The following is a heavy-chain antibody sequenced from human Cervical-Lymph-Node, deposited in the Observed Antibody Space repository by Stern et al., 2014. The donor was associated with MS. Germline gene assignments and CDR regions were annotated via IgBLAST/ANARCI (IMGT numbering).Heavy chain of an antibody. D-gene: IGHD2-21*02. J-gene: IGHJ2*01. Sequence: QLQLQESGPGLVKPSETLSLTCTVSGGAVSDYYWTWIRQRPGKGLEWIGYISDTGTTNYNRSLHSRVTITLDTSQNQVSLRLRSVTAADTAVYYCARDPSTTASDWFFDLWGRGSLVTVSS. CDR1: GGAVSDYY. CDR3: ARDPSTTASDWFFDL. V-gene: IGHV4-59*02. CDR2: ISDTGTT.